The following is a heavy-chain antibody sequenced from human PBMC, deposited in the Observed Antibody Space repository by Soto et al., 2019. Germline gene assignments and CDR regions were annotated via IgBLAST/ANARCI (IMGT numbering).Heavy chain of an antibody. CDR3: AKDIGYYDFWSGYGYYFDY. CDR1: GFTFSSYA. CDR2: ISGSGGST. J-gene: IGHJ4*02. Sequence: GGSLRLSCAASGFTFSSYAMSWVRQAPGKGLEWVSAISGSGGSTYYADSVKGRFTISRDNSKNTLYLQMNSLRAEDTAVYYCAKDIGYYDFWSGYGYYFDYWGQGTLVTVSS. D-gene: IGHD3-3*01. V-gene: IGHV3-23*01.